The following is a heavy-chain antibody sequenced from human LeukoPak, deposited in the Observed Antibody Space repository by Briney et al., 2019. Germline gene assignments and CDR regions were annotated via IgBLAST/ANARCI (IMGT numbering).Heavy chain of an antibody. Sequence: GGSLRLSCAASGFTFSNAWMNWVRQAPGKGLEWVGRIKSKTDGGTTDYAAPVKGRFTISRDNSKNTLYLQMNSLRTEDTAVYYCVRDNPTFGGGDYWGQGTVVTVSS. D-gene: IGHD3-16*01. CDR2: IKSKTDGGTT. CDR1: GFTFSNAW. CDR3: VRDNPTFGGGDY. V-gene: IGHV3-15*07. J-gene: IGHJ4*02.